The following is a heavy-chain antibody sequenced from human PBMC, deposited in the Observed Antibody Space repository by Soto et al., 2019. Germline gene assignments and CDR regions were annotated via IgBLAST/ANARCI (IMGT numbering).Heavy chain of an antibody. CDR1: GDSITTSSYS. J-gene: IGHJ6*03. D-gene: IGHD2-15*01. V-gene: IGHV4-39*01. CDR3: ARGNYCSGGSCRYYYMDV. CDR2: IYYSGST. Sequence: SETLSLTCTVSGDSITTSSYSWGWIRQPPGKGLEWIGTIYYSGSTYYNPSLKSRVTISVDTSKNQFSLKLSSVTAADTAIYYCARGNYCSGGSCRYYYMDVWGKGTTVTVSS.